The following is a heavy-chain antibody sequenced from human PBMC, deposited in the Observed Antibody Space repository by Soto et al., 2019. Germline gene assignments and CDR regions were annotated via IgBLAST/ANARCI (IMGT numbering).Heavy chain of an antibody. CDR1: GFTFSTYS. CDR3: ARDVWRCGINSCYFYGMDV. V-gene: IGHV3-30-3*01. CDR2: VSSGGTRT. Sequence: QVQLVESGGGLVQPGRSLRLSCAGSGFTFSTYSVHWVRQAPGKGLEWVAVVSSGGTRTYYADSVKGRFTISRDNSMDTMCLQMNSLGVEDTAVYYCARDVWRCGINSCYFYGMDVRCQGTTVTVSS. D-gene: IGHD2-21*01. J-gene: IGHJ6*02.